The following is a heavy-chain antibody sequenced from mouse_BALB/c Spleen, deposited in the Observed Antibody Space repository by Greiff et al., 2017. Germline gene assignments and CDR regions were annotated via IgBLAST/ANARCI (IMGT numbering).Heavy chain of an antibody. CDR1: GYSITSGYY. J-gene: IGHJ4*01. CDR3: ARGYDGSWYAMDY. Sequence: EVQLQESGPGLVKPSQSLSLTCSVTGYSITSGYYWNWIRQFPGNKLEWMGYISYDGSNNYNPSLKNRISITRDTSKNQFFLKLNSVTTEDTATYYCARGYDGSWYAMDYWGQGTSVTVSS. D-gene: IGHD2-2*01. CDR2: ISYDGSN. V-gene: IGHV3-6*02.